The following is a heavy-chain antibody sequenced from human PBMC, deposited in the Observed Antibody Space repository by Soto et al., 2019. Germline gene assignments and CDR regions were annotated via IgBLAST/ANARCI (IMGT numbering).Heavy chain of an antibody. J-gene: IGHJ4*02. CDR3: ASDPYYYASGF. Sequence: QVQLVESGGGLVEPGGSLRLSCAASGFTFSDQYMTWIRQAPGKGLEWVSKISGDATFTYYADSVKGRFTVSRDNAKKSLYLQMNSLRAEDTAVYYCASDPYYYASGFWGQGTLVTVSS. CDR2: ISGDATFT. V-gene: IGHV3-11*01. D-gene: IGHD3-10*01. CDR1: GFTFSDQY.